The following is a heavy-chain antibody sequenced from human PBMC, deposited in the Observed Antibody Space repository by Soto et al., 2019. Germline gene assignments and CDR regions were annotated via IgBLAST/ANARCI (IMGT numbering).Heavy chain of an antibody. CDR2: IYYSGST. V-gene: IGHV4-61*01. Sequence: ESLSLTGPVSGGSVSSGSYYWSWIRQPPGKGLEWIGYIYYSGSTNYNPSLKSRVTISVDTSKNQFSLKLSSVTAADTAVYYCAYMAGDYYYYGMDVWGQGTKVTVYS. D-gene: IGHD6-19*01. CDR1: GGSVSSGSYY. J-gene: IGHJ6*02. CDR3: AYMAGDYYYYGMDV.